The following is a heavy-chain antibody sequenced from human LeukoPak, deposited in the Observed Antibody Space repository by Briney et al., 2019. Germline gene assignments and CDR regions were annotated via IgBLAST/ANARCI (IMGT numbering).Heavy chain of an antibody. Sequence: SVKVSCKASGGTFSSYAISWVRQAPGQGLEWMGGIILIFGTANYAQKFQGRVTITADESTSTAYMELSSLRSEDTAVYYCARGPDYGDYEGPNFDYWGQGTLVTVSS. J-gene: IGHJ4*02. CDR2: IILIFGTA. V-gene: IGHV1-69*13. CDR1: GGTFSSYA. D-gene: IGHD4-17*01. CDR3: ARGPDYGDYEGPNFDY.